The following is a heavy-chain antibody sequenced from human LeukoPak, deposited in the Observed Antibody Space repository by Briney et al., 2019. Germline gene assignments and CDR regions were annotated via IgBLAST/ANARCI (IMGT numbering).Heavy chain of an antibody. J-gene: IGHJ2*01. D-gene: IGHD2-2*01. CDR1: GGSISSYY. Sequence: PSETLSLTCTVPGGSISSYYWSWIRQPPGKGLEWIGYIYYSGGTNYNPSLKSRVTISIDTSRNQFSLKLSSLTAADTAIYYCTREVPAAGHFDLWGRGTLVTVSS. CDR2: IYYSGGT. CDR3: TREVPAAGHFDL. V-gene: IGHV4-59*01.